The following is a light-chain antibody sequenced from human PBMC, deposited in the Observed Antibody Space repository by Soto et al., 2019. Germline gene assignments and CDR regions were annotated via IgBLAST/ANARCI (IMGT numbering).Light chain of an antibody. CDR3: ASYAGSNTV. J-gene: IGLJ3*02. CDR1: SSDVGAYNY. V-gene: IGLV2-8*01. Sequence: QSVLAQPPSASWSPGQSVTISCTGTSSDVGAYNYVSWFQQHPGKAPKLLIFEVSERPSGVPDRFSGSKSGNTASLTVSGLQAEDEADYYCASYAGSNTVFGGGTKVTVL. CDR2: EVS.